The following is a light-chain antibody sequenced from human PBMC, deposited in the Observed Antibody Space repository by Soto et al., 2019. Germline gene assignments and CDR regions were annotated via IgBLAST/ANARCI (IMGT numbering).Light chain of an antibody. Sequence: EIVLTQSPATLSLSPGERATLSCRASQSIGSYLAWYQQKPGRAPRLLIYDASNRASGLPARFSGSGSGTDFTLTISSLEPEDFAVYYCQQRSSGYSFGQGPKLEIK. V-gene: IGKV3-11*01. J-gene: IGKJ2*03. CDR2: DAS. CDR3: QQRSSGYS. CDR1: QSIGSY.